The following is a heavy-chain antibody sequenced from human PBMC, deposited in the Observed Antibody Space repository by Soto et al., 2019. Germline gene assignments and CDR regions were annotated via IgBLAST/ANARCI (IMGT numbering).Heavy chain of an antibody. V-gene: IGHV3-9*01. D-gene: IGHD5-18*01. CDR2: ISWNSGDI. J-gene: IGHJ6*02. CDR3: AKDAIHVLLGYTYGAGGMDV. CDR1: GFTFDDYA. Sequence: EVQLVESGGDLVKPGRSLRLSCAASGFTFDDYAMHWVRLAPGKGLEWVSGISWNSGDIYYADSVKGRFTISRDNAKHSLYLQMNSLRPDDTAMYYCAKDAIHVLLGYTYGAGGMDVWGQGTTVTVSS.